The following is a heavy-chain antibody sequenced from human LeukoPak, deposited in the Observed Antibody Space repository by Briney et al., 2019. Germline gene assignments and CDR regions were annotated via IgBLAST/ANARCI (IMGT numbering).Heavy chain of an antibody. CDR2: INSDGSST. CDR3: ARAYYDILTGYDY. Sequence: GGSLRLSCAASGFTFSSYWMRWVRQAPGKGLVWVSRINSDGSSTSYADSVKGRFTISRDNAKNTLYLQMNSLRAEDTAVYYCARAYYDILTGYDYWGQGTLVTVSS. V-gene: IGHV3-74*01. CDR1: GFTFSSYW. J-gene: IGHJ4*02. D-gene: IGHD3-9*01.